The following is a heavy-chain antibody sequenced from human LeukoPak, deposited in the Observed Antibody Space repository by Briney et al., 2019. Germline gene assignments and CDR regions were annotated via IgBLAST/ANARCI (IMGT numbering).Heavy chain of an antibody. CDR1: GGSIGKYY. V-gene: IGHV4-59*01. D-gene: IGHD3-22*01. Sequence: SGTLYLTCNMSGGSIGKYYWSWIRQSPGEGLEWIGNIYYSGSTNYNPSLESRVTISVDTSKNEFSLKMSSVTTADTAVYYCARSDSRGYYNEYWGQGALVTVSA. CDR2: IYYSGST. CDR3: ARSDSRGYYNEY. J-gene: IGHJ4*02.